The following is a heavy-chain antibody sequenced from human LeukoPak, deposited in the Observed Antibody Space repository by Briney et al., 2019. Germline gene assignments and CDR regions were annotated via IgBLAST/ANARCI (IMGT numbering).Heavy chain of an antibody. J-gene: IGHJ4*02. CDR3: ARATLRGDPFDF. Sequence: SETLSLTCTVSGDPLNSGNYYWTWIRQHPGKGLEWIGYIFTSGNTYYNPPLKGRLLTSVDTSKSQFSLRLTSVTAADTAVYYCARATLRGDPFDFWGQGIQVTVSS. CDR1: GDPLNSGNYY. CDR2: IFTSGNT. D-gene: IGHD2-21*02. V-gene: IGHV4-31*03.